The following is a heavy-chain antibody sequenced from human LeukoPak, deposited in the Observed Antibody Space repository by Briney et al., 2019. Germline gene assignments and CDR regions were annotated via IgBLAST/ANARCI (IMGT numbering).Heavy chain of an antibody. D-gene: IGHD6-19*01. CDR2: ISCDGSNK. CDR1: GFTFSSYG. J-gene: IGHJ6*04. Sequence: GRSLRLSCAASGFTFSSYGMHWVRQAPGKGLEWVAVISCDGSNKYYADSVKGRFTISRDNSKNTLYLQMNSLRAEDTAVYYCAKGGSGWPYGMDVWGKGTTVTVSS. V-gene: IGHV3-30*18. CDR3: AKGGSGWPYGMDV.